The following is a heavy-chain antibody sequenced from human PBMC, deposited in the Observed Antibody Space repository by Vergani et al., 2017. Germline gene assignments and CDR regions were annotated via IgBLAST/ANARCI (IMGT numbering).Heavy chain of an antibody. V-gene: IGHV1-69*04. CDR2: IIPILGIA. J-gene: IGHJ6*02. D-gene: IGHD6-19*01. CDR3: AKYSSGWYYYGMDV. CDR1: GGTFSSYA. Sequence: QVQLVQSGAEVKKPGSSVKVSCKASGGTFSSYAISWVRQAPGQGLEWMGRIIPILGIANYAQKFQGRVTITADKSTSTAYMELSSLRSEDTAVYYCAKYSSGWYYYGMDVWGQGTTVTVSS.